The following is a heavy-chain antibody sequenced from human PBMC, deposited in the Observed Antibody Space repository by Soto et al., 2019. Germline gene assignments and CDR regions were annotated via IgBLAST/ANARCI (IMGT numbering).Heavy chain of an antibody. CDR2: ISAYNGNT. D-gene: IGHD5-12*01. V-gene: IGHV1-18*01. CDR3: ARDLVATIYGDNWFDP. CDR1: GYTFASYG. Sequence: ASVKVSCKASGYTFASYGRSWVRQAPGQGLEWMGWISAYNGNTNYAQKLQGRVTMTTDTSTSTAYMELRSLRSDDTAVYYCARDLVATIYGDNWFDPWGQGTLVTVSS. J-gene: IGHJ5*02.